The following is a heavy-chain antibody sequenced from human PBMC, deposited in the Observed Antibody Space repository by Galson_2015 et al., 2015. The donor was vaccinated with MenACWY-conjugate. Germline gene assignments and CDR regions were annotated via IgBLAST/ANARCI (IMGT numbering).Heavy chain of an antibody. CDR1: GFIFNTYG. D-gene: IGHD2-15*01. V-gene: IGHV3-23*01. CDR3: AREDFCSGGTCYFYDY. CDR2: ISGSASGGTT. Sequence: SLRLSCAASGFIFNTYGMAWARQAPGKGLEWVSAISGSASGGTTYYAASVKGRFTISKDNSKNTLYLQMNNLRVEDTAVYYCAREDFCSGGTCYFYDYWGQGTLVTVSS. J-gene: IGHJ4*02.